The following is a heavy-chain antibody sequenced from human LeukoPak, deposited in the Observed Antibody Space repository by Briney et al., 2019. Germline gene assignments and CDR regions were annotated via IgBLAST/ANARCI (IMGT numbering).Heavy chain of an antibody. CDR2: INPNNGGT. D-gene: IGHD3-3*01. J-gene: IGHJ4*02. Sequence: GASVKVSCKASGYIFTDYYMHWVRQAPGQGLEWMGRINPNNGGTNYAQKFQGRVTMTRDTSISTAYMELSRLRSDDTAVYYCARSPVTIFGVVINFDYWGQGTLVTVSS. V-gene: IGHV1-2*06. CDR3: ARSPVTIFGVVINFDY. CDR1: GYIFTDYY.